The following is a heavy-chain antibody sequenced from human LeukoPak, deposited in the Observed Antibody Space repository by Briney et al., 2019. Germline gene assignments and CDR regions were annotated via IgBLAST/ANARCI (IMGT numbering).Heavy chain of an antibody. V-gene: IGHV4-30-4*08. Sequence: SETLSLTCTVSGGSISSGGYYWSWIRQHPGKGLEWIGYIYYTGSTYYNPSLKSRVTISVDTSKNQFSLKLSSVTAADTAVYYCARGDYYYYYYMDVWGKGTTVTVSS. CDR3: ARGDYYYYYYMDV. CDR2: IYYTGST. CDR1: GGSISSGGYY. J-gene: IGHJ6*03.